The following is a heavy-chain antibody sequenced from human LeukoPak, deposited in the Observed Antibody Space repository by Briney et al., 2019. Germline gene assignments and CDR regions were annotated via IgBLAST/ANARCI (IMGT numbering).Heavy chain of an antibody. D-gene: IGHD3-10*01. J-gene: IGHJ3*02. CDR1: GYTFTGYH. CDR3: ARELVYYYGSGSYRGAFDI. CDR2: ISAYNGNT. Sequence: GASVKVSCKASGYTFTGYHMHWVRQAPGQGLEWMGWISAYNGNTNYAQKLQGRVTMTTDTSTSTAYMELRSLRSDDTAVYYCARELVYYYGSGSYRGAFDIWGQGTMVTVSS. V-gene: IGHV1-18*04.